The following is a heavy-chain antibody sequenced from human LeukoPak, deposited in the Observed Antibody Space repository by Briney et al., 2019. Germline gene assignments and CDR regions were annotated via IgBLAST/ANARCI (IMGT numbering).Heavy chain of an antibody. CDR1: GYTFSDYY. CDR2: INPNNGET. CDR3: ARVQAERWFDP. D-gene: IGHD6-13*01. J-gene: IGHJ5*02. Sequence: GASVKVSCKASGYTFSDYYMQWVRQAPGQGLEWMGWINPNNGETNYAQKFQGRVTMTRDTAISTTYMDLSRLRSDDTAMYYCARVQAERWFDPWGQGTLVTVSS. V-gene: IGHV1-2*02.